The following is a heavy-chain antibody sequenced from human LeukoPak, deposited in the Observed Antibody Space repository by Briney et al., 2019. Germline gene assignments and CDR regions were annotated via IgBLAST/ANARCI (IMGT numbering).Heavy chain of an antibody. V-gene: IGHV1-18*01. CDR2: ISAYNGNT. CDR1: GYTFTSYG. CDR3: ARITCSGGSCYSIPNY. J-gene: IGHJ4*02. Sequence: ASVKVSCKASGYTFTSYGISWVRQAPGQGLEWMGWISAYNGNTNYAQKLQGRVTMTTDTSTSTAYMELRSLRFDDTAVYYCARITCSGGSCYSIPNYWGQGTLVTVSS. D-gene: IGHD2-15*01.